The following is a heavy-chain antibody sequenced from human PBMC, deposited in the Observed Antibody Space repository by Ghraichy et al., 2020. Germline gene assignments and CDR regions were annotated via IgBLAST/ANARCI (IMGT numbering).Heavy chain of an antibody. Sequence: ASVKVSCKTSGYTFTGHYMHWVRQAPGQGLEWMGWINPNNGGTNYAQKFQGRVTMTRDTSISTAYMELSSLTSDDTAVYYCGRDHDILRGLGLTDAYWGQGTLVTVSS. V-gene: IGHV1-2*02. D-gene: IGHD3-9*01. J-gene: IGHJ4*02. CDR1: GYTFTGHY. CDR2: INPNNGGT. CDR3: GRDHDILRGLGLTDAY.